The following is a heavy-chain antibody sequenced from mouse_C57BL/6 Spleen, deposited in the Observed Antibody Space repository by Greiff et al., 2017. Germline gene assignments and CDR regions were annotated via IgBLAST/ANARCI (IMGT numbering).Heavy chain of an antibody. CDR3: ARRPFIKGDPNYFDY. CDR1: GYTFTSYW. J-gene: IGHJ2*01. Sequence: QVQLQQPGAELVKPGASVKLSCKASGYTFTSYWMHWVKQRPGRGLEWIGRIDPNGGGTKYNEKFKSKATLTVAKPSSTAYMQLSSLTSEDYAVYYCARRPFIKGDPNYFDYWGQGTTLTVSS. D-gene: IGHD1-1*01. CDR2: IDPNGGGT. V-gene: IGHV1-72*01.